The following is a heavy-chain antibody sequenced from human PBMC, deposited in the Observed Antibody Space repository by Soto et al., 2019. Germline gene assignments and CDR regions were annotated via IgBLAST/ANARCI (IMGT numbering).Heavy chain of an antibody. CDR3: AKGGDWNYHNGFDI. J-gene: IGHJ3*02. V-gene: IGHV3-9*01. CDR2: FSWKGTGL. Sequence: QPGGSLRLSCAASGCTFEDYARHWVRQAPGKGLEWVSGFSWKGTGLGYVDSGRSRFTISRDTAKNSLYLQMNSLRAARTAFSFCAKGGDWNYHNGFDIWGKGTMVTVSS. CDR1: GCTFEDYA. D-gene: IGHD1-7*01.